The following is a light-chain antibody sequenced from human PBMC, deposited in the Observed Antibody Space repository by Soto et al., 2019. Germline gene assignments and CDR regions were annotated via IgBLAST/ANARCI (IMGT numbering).Light chain of an antibody. CDR1: SSDVGGYNY. V-gene: IGLV2-14*01. J-gene: IGLJ2*01. Sequence: QSVLTQPASGSGSPGQSITISCTGTSSDVGGYNYVSWYKQHPGKAPKLMIYDVSNRPSGVSNRFSGSKSGNTASLTISALHAEDAADYYCSSYTSSSTLVVFGGGTKLTVL. CDR3: SSYTSSSTLVV. CDR2: DVS.